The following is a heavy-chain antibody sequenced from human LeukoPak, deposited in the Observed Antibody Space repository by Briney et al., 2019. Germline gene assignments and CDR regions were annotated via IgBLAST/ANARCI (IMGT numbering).Heavy chain of an antibody. CDR1: GGTFSSYA. D-gene: IGHD5-18*01. Sequence: ASVKVSCKASGGTFSSYAISWVRQAPGQGLEWMGRIIPILGIANYAQKFQGRVTITADKSTSTAYMELSSLRSEDTAVYYCARDGGDTAMVAFDYWGQGTLVTVSS. CDR3: ARDGGDTAMVAFDY. V-gene: IGHV1-69*04. CDR2: IIPILGIA. J-gene: IGHJ4*02.